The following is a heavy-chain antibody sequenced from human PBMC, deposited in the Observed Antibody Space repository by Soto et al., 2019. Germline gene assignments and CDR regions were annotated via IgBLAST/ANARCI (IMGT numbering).Heavy chain of an antibody. J-gene: IGHJ1*01. CDR3: ANDHTGDSIAARRRPIYFQH. V-gene: IGHV3-30*18. CDR1: GFTFSSYG. Sequence: GGSLRLSCAASGFTFSSYGMHWVRQAPGKGLEWVAVISYDGSNKYYADSVKGRFTISRDNSKNTLYLQMNSLRAEDTAVYYCANDHTGDSIAARRRPIYFQHWGQGTLVTVSS. CDR2: ISYDGSNK. D-gene: IGHD6-6*01.